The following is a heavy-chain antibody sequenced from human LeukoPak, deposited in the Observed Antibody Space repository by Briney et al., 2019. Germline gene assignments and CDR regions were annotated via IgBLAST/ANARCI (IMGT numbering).Heavy chain of an antibody. CDR3: ARLYTANYYYYMDV. V-gene: IGHV4-59*01. J-gene: IGHJ6*03. Sequence: PSETLSLTCAVYGGSFSSYYWSWIRQPPGKGLEWIGYIYYSGSTNYNPSLKSRVTISVDTSKNQFSLKLSSVTAADTAVYYCARLYTANYYYYMDVWGKGTTVTVSS. CDR2: IYYSGST. D-gene: IGHD5-18*01. CDR1: GGSFSSYY.